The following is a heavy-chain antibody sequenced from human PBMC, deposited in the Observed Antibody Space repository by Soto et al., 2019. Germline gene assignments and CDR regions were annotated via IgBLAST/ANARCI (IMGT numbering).Heavy chain of an antibody. V-gene: IGHV5-51*01. J-gene: IGHJ4*02. Sequence: GXSLKISGKGSAYSFTSYWIGWGRQMPVKGLEWMGIIYPGDSDTRYSPSFQGQVTISADKSISTAYLQWSSLKASDTAMYYCARRIAAAGPFDYWGQGTPVTVSS. D-gene: IGHD6-13*01. CDR1: AYSFTSYW. CDR2: IYPGDSDT. CDR3: ARRIAAAGPFDY.